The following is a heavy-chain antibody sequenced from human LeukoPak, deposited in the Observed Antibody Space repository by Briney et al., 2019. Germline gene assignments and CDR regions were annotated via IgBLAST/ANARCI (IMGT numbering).Heavy chain of an antibody. CDR3: ARGLYYDFWSGYSTAFDI. J-gene: IGHJ3*02. CDR2: INHSGST. D-gene: IGHD3-3*01. Sequence: SETLSLTCAVYGGSFSGYYWSWIRQPPGKGLEWIGEINHSGSTSYNPSLKSRVTISVDTSKNQFSLKLSSVTAADTAVYYCARGLYYDFWSGYSTAFDIWGQGTMVTVSS. CDR1: GGSFSGYY. V-gene: IGHV4-34*01.